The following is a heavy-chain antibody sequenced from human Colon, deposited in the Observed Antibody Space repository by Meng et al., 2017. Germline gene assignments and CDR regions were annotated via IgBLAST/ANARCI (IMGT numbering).Heavy chain of an antibody. J-gene: IGHJ5*02. D-gene: IGHD1-1*01. Sequence: VQLVQSGIEVKKPWASVKVSCKTSGFSFVGYYIHWLRQAPGQGFEWIGWVVPSSGATIYAPKFLGRVTLTRDTSITTAYMELTSLTSDDTAVYYCARSDPQLDAWGQGTLVTVSS. CDR3: ARSDPQLDA. CDR1: GFSFVGYY. CDR2: VVPSSGAT. V-gene: IGHV1-2*02.